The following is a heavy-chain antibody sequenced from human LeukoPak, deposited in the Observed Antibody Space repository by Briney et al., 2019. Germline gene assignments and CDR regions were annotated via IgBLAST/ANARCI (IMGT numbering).Heavy chain of an antibody. V-gene: IGHV3-21*01. Sequence: GGSLRLSCAASGFTFSSYSMNWVRQAPGKGLEWVSSISSSSSYIYYADSVKGRFTISRDNAKNSLYLQMTSLSAEDTAVYYCARARGFSVGWAVDAFDIWGPGTVVTVSS. CDR1: GFTFSSYS. CDR2: ISSSSSYI. J-gene: IGHJ3*02. CDR3: ARARGFSVGWAVDAFDI. D-gene: IGHD6-19*01.